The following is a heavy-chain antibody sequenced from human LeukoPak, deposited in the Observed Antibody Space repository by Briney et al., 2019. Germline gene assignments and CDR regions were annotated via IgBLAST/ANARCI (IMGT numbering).Heavy chain of an antibody. CDR2: IYYSGST. Sequence: PSETLSLTCTVSGGSISSGGYYWSWIRQHPGKGLEWIGYIYYSGSTYYNPSLKSRVTISVGTSKNQFSLKLSSVTAADTAVYYCARGGDYGDSTFDYWGQGTLVTVSS. D-gene: IGHD4-17*01. CDR3: ARGGDYGDSTFDY. J-gene: IGHJ4*02. V-gene: IGHV4-31*03. CDR1: GGSISSGGYY.